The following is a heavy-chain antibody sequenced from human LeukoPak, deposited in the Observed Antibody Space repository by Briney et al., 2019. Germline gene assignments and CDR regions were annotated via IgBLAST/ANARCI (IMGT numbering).Heavy chain of an antibody. Sequence: PGGSLRLSCAASGFTVSSNYMSWVRQAPGKGLEWVSVIYSGGSTYYADSVKGRFTISRDNSKNTLYLQMNSLRAEDTAVYYCAAGPAGSSGYYSSDYWGQGTLVTVSS. CDR1: GFTVSSNY. V-gene: IGHV3-53*01. J-gene: IGHJ4*02. CDR2: IYSGGST. D-gene: IGHD3-22*01. CDR3: AAGPAGSSGYYSSDY.